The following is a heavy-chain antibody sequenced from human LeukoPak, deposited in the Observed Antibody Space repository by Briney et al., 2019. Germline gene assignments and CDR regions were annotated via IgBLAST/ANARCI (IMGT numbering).Heavy chain of an antibody. CDR1: GGSISSYY. V-gene: IGHV4-59*01. D-gene: IGHD3-3*01. CDR2: IYYSGST. CDR3: ARDGAYYDFWSGPFDP. J-gene: IGHJ5*02. Sequence: SETLSLTCTVSGGSISSYYWSWIRQPPGKGLEWTGYIYYSGSTNYNPSLKSRVTISVDTSKNQFSLKLSSVTAADTAVYYCARDGAYYDFWSGPFDPWGQGTLVTVSS.